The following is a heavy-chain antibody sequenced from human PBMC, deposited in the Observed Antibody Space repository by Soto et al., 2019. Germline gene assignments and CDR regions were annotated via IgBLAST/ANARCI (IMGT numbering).Heavy chain of an antibody. CDR1: GGSINTYY. V-gene: IGHV4-4*07. D-gene: IGHD6-6*01. J-gene: IGHJ4*02. Sequence: PDTLSVTCTVTGGSINTYYWSWIRQSAGKGLEWIGRVYTTGSTNYNPSLKSRVTISVDTSRNQFSLSLRSVTAADTAVYFCARERSNSHDCFDDRGQGTLVTGSS. CDR2: VYTTGST. CDR3: ARERSNSHDCFDD.